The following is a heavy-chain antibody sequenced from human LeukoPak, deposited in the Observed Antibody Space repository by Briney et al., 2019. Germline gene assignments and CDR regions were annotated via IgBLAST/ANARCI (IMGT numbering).Heavy chain of an antibody. D-gene: IGHD2-15*01. CDR1: GFTFSSYT. CDR3: TTRLQHHFDY. Sequence: TGGSLRLSCAASGFTFSSYTMNWVRQALGQGLEWVSTISDPHSGSQTHYADSVKSRFTISGDDSQNTVYLQMDSLRAEDTAVYYCTTRLQHHFDYWGQGTQVTVSS. J-gene: IGHJ4*02. V-gene: IGHV3-23*01. CDR2: ISDPHSGSQT.